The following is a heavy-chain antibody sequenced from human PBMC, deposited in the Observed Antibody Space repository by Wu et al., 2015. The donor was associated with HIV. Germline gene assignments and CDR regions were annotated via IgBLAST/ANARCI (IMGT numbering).Heavy chain of an antibody. Sequence: QAQLMQSGGEVKKPGSSVKVSCKTSGGTFHNYAIAWVRQAPGQGLEWMGRINPSGGSTSYAQKFQGRVTMTRDTSTSTVYMELNSLRSEDTAVYYCARRPLYGSEHLFDYVGPGNPGHRLL. V-gene: IGHV1-46*02. CDR3: ARRPLYGSEHLFDY. J-gene: IGHJ4*02. D-gene: IGHD3-10*01. CDR2: INPSGGST. CDR1: GGTFHNYA.